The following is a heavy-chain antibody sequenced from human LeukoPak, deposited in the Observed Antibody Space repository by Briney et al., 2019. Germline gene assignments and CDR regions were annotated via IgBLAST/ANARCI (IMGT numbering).Heavy chain of an antibody. D-gene: IGHD5-24*01. CDR1: GGSISSYY. CDR2: IYYSGST. J-gene: IGHJ6*03. Sequence: SETLSLTCTVSGGSISSYYWSWIRQPPGKGLEWIGYIYYSGSTNYNPSLKSRVTISIDTSKNQFSLKLSSVTAADTAVSYCARVRDGYKNYYYYMDVWGKGTTVTVSS. V-gene: IGHV4-59*01. CDR3: ARVRDGYKNYYYYMDV.